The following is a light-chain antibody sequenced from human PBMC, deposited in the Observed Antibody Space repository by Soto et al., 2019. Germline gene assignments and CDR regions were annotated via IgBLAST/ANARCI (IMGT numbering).Light chain of an antibody. CDR1: RSDVGGYKY. Sequence: QSALTQPASVSGSPGQSITISCTGTRSDVGGYKYVSWYQQHPGKAPKLMIYEVNYRPSGVSNRFSGSKSGNTASLTISGLQAEDEADYYCCSYSSSSTVFGGGTKLTVL. CDR3: CSYSSSSTV. V-gene: IGLV2-14*01. CDR2: EVN. J-gene: IGLJ2*01.